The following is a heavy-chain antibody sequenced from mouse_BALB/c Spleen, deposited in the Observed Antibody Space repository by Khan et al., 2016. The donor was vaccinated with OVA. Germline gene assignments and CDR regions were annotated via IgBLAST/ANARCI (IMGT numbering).Heavy chain of an antibody. CDR2: INPTSGYT. CDR1: GYTFSTYW. V-gene: IGHV1-7*01. CDR3: TRDRIDY. J-gene: IGHJ2*01. Sequence: QVRLQQSGAALAKPGASVKMSCKASGYTFSTYWMHWVKQRPGQGLDWIGYINPTSGYTHYNEKVKDKATLSADNSSSTAYMQLRRVTSEDSAVYYCTRDRIDYWGQGTTLTVSS.